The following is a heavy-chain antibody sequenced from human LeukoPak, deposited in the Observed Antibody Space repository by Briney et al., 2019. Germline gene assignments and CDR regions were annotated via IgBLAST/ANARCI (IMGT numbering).Heavy chain of an antibody. D-gene: IGHD6-13*01. CDR1: GYTFTSYY. J-gene: IGHJ4*02. CDR3: ARDSSSLAAAGTLFDY. V-gene: IGHV1-46*01. CDR2: INTSGGST. Sequence: ASVKVSCKASGYTFTSYYMHWVRQAPGQGLEWMGIINTSGGSTSYAQKFQGRVTMTRDMSTSTVYMELSSLRSEDTAVYYCARDSSSLAAAGTLFDYWGQGTLVTVSS.